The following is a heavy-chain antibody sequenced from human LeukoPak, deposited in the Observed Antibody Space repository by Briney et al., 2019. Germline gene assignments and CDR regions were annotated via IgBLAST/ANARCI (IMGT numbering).Heavy chain of an antibody. V-gene: IGHV5-51*01. CDR3: AVNLRYCSGGSCYSGYYYFDY. Sequence: GESLKISCKGSGYSFTSYWIGWVRQMPGKGLVWMGVIYPGDSDTRYSPSFQGQVTISADKSISTAYLQWSSLKASDTAMYYCAVNLRYCSGGSCYSGYYYFDYWGQGTLVTVSS. CDR2: IYPGDSDT. D-gene: IGHD2-15*01. J-gene: IGHJ4*02. CDR1: GYSFTSYW.